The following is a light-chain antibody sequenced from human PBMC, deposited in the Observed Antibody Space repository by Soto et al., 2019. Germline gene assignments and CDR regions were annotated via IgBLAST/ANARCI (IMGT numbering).Light chain of an antibody. Sequence: EIVMTQSPATLSLSPGETATLSCRASQSVHSNLAWFQQHPGQAPRLLIYGASSRATGIPVRFSGSGSGTEFTLTISSLQPEDFAVYYCQQRSNWPPTFGQGTKVEIK. CDR2: GAS. CDR1: QSVHSN. CDR3: QQRSNWPPT. J-gene: IGKJ1*01. V-gene: IGKV3-15*01.